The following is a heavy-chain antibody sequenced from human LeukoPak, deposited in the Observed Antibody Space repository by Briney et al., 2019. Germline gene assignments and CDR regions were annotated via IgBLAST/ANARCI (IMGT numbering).Heavy chain of an antibody. CDR1: GGSISNSDYY. V-gene: IGHV4-30-4*01. CDR3: AAYDTSGDYYVSAFDI. J-gene: IGHJ3*02. CDR2: IYYSGTT. D-gene: IGHD3-22*01. Sequence: SETLSLTCTVSGGSISNSDYYWNWIRQPPGKGLEWIGYIYYSGTTYYNPSLESRVTISVDTSKNQFSLKLSSVTAADTAVYYCAAYDTSGDYYVSAFDIWGQGTLVTVSS.